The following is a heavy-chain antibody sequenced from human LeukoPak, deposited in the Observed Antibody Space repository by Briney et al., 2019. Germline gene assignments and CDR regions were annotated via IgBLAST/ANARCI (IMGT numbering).Heavy chain of an antibody. CDR1: GFNYNNYN. Sequence: GGSLRLSCAASGFNYNNYNMNWVRQAPGKGLEWVSSISSSSGSIYFADSVKGRFTISRDNAKNSLYLQMNSLRAEDTAVYYCARERLGDYSVFDVWSQGTMVTVSS. CDR2: ISSSSGSI. CDR3: ARERLGDYSVFDV. D-gene: IGHD4-17*01. J-gene: IGHJ3*01. V-gene: IGHV3-21*01.